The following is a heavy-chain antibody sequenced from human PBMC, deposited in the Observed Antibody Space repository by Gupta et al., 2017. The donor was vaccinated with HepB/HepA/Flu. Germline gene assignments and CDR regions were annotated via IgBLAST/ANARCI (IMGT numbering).Heavy chain of an antibody. CDR2: IFYTGST. CDR1: DGSISSGSYY. J-gene: IGHJ6*02. CDR3: ARNFVTVADTWSGMDV. V-gene: IGHV4-39*01. D-gene: IGHD6-19*01. Sequence: QLQLQESGPGLVKPSETLSLTCPVSDGSISSGSYYWDWIRQPPGKGLEWIGSIFYTGSTYYNPSLKSRVTISLDTSKNQFSLKLSSVTAADTAVYYCARNFVTVADTWSGMDVWGQGTTVTVSS.